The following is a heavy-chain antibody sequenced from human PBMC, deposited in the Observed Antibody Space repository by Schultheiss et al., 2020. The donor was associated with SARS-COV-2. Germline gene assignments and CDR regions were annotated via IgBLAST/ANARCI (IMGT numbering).Heavy chain of an antibody. V-gene: IGHV4-4*07. Sequence: GSLRLSCTVSGGSISSYYWSWIWQPAGKGLEWIGRIYTSGSTNYNPSLKSRVTMSVDTSKNQFSLKLSSVTAADTAVYYCARDITIFGVVIPHAFDIWGQGTMVTVSS. D-gene: IGHD3-3*01. CDR1: GGSISSYY. J-gene: IGHJ3*02. CDR2: IYTSGST. CDR3: ARDITIFGVVIPHAFDI.